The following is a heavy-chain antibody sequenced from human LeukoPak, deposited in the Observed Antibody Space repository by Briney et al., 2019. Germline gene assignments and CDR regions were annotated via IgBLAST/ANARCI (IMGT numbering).Heavy chain of an antibody. J-gene: IGHJ4*02. Sequence: ASVKVSCKASGYTFTSYWIQWLRQAPGQGLEWVGLINPSDGSVAYAHRFQGRVTMTRDTSTSIVYMDLSSLRSEDTAVYYCAKAPRNSSTMLDYWGQGTLLTVSP. V-gene: IGHV1-46*01. CDR1: GYTFTSYW. CDR2: INPSDGSV. D-gene: IGHD6-13*01. CDR3: AKAPRNSSTMLDY.